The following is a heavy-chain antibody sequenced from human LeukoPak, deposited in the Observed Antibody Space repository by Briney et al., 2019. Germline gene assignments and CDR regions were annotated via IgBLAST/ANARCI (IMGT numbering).Heavy chain of an antibody. CDR1: GYTFTSYG. J-gene: IGHJ4*02. V-gene: IGHV1-18*04. CDR3: ARGPARGYYGPGSYFDY. Sequence: ASVKVSCKASGYTFTSYGISWVRQAPGQGLEWMGWISAYNGNTNYAQELQGRVTMTTDTSTSTAYMELRSLRSDDTAVYYCARGPARGYYGPGSYFDYWGQGTLVTVSS. CDR2: ISAYNGNT. D-gene: IGHD3-10*01.